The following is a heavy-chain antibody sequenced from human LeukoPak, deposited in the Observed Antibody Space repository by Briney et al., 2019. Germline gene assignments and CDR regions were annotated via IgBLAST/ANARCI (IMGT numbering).Heavy chain of an antibody. D-gene: IGHD1-7*01. V-gene: IGHV4-31*03. Sequence: PSQTLSLTCTVSGGSISSGGYYWSWIRQHPGKGLEWIGYIYYSGSTYYNPSLKSRVTISVDTSKNQFSLKLSSVTAADTAVYYCARVDWNYGYYYYYMDVWGKGTTVTVSS. CDR2: IYYSGST. J-gene: IGHJ6*03. CDR3: ARVDWNYGYYYYYMDV. CDR1: GGSISSGGYY.